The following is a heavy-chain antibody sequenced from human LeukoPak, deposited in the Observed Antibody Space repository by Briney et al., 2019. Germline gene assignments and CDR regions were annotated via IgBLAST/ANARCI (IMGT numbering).Heavy chain of an antibody. D-gene: IGHD6-13*01. J-gene: IGHJ4*02. Sequence: GGSLRLSCTASGLTFGGYAMSWFRQAPGKGLEWVGFIRSKAYGGTTEYAASVKGRFTISRDDSKSIAYLQMNSLKTEDTAVYYCTRDPLPSSSWYYPPFDYWGQGTLVTVSS. CDR1: GLTFGGYA. CDR3: TRDPLPSSSWYYPPFDY. V-gene: IGHV3-49*03. CDR2: IRSKAYGGTT.